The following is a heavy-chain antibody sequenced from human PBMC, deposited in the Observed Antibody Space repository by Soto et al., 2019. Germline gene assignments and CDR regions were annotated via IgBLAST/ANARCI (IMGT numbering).Heavy chain of an antibody. J-gene: IGHJ4*02. CDR2: IYDSGST. Sequence: QVQLQESGPGLVKPSQTLSLTCTVSGGAISSGDYYWSWIRQPPGKGLELIGYIYDSGSTYYNPSLKSRVNISVDTSKNKFSLKLSSVTAADTAVYYCAMGLTSRGEFDYWGQGTLVTVSS. V-gene: IGHV4-30-4*01. CDR1: GGAISSGDYY. CDR3: AMGLTSRGEFDY. D-gene: IGHD3-16*01.